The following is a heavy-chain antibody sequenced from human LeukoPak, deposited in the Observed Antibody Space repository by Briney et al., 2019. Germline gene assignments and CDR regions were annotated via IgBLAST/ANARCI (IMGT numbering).Heavy chain of an antibody. D-gene: IGHD3-10*01. V-gene: IGHV1-8*02. CDR2: MNPNSGNT. CDR1: GYTFTSYG. J-gene: IGHJ6*03. Sequence: PGASVKVSCKASGYTFTSYGINWVRQATGQGLEWMGWMNPNSGNTGYAQKFQGRVTMTRNTSISTAYMELSSLRSEDTAVYYCARGGPLWFGELPHLHYYYYMDVWGKGTTVTISS. CDR3: ARGGPLWFGELPHLHYYYYMDV.